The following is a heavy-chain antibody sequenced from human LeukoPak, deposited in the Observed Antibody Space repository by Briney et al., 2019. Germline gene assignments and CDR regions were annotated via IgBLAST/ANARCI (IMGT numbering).Heavy chain of an antibody. D-gene: IGHD6-19*01. CDR2: IYPGDSDT. J-gene: IGHJ4*02. V-gene: IGHV5-51*01. CDR3: ARRADSGWYYVGYFDY. Sequence: GESLKISCKGSGYSFTSYWIGWVRQMPGKGLEWMGIIYPGDSDTRYSPSFQGQVTISADKSISTAYLQWSSLKASDTAMYYCARRADSGWYYVGYFDYWGQGTLVTVSS. CDR1: GYSFTSYW.